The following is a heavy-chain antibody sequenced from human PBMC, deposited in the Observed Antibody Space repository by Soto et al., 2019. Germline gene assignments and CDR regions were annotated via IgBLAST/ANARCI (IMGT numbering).Heavy chain of an antibody. Sequence: QVQLVQSGAEVKKPGASVKVSCKASGYTFTSYGISWVRQAPGQGLEWMGWISAYNGNTNYAQKLQGRVTMTRDTATSTPYMELRSLRSDDTAVYYCARDAQGVFLHYWGQGTLVTVSS. J-gene: IGHJ4*02. V-gene: IGHV1-18*01. CDR1: GYTFTSYG. D-gene: IGHD3-16*01. CDR2: ISAYNGNT. CDR3: ARDAQGVFLHY.